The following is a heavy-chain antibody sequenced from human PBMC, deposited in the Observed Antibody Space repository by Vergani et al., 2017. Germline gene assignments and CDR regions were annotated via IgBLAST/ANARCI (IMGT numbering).Heavy chain of an antibody. CDR1: GGSISSGGYY. CDR2: IYYSGST. D-gene: IGHD2-2*01. CDR3: ARGPSGSAAARHNTFDY. V-gene: IGHV4-31*03. Sequence: QVQLQESGPGLVKPSQTLSLTCTVSGGSISSGGYYWSWIRQHPGKGLEWIGSIYYSGSTSYNPSLKSRVTISVDTSKNQVALKLGAVTAADTAVYYCARGPSGSAAARHNTFDYWGQGTLVTVSS. J-gene: IGHJ4*02.